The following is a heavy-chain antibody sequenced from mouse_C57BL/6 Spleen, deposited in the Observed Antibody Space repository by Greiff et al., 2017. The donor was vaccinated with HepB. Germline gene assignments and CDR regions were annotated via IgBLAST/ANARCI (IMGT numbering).Heavy chain of an antibody. CDR3: ASIITAHWFAY. D-gene: IGHD3-1*01. Sequence: VQLKESGPGLVKPSQSLSLTCSVTGYSITSGYYWNWIRQFPGNKLEWMGYISYDGSNNYNPSLKNRISITRDTSKNQFFLKLNSVTTEDTATYYCASIITAHWFAYWGQGTLVTVSA. J-gene: IGHJ3*01. CDR2: ISYDGSN. V-gene: IGHV3-6*01. CDR1: GYSITSGYY.